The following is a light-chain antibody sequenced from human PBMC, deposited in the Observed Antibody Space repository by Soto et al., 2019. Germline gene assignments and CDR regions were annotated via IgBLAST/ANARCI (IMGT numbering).Light chain of an antibody. CDR1: SVDVGAYDF. CDR2: VVS. CDR3: SSFTTSHTYI. V-gene: IGLV2-11*01. J-gene: IGLJ1*01. Sequence: QSALTQPHSVSGSPGQSVTISCTGTSVDVGAYDFVSWYQQHPGKAPKLLIYVVSGRPSGVPDRFSGSKSGNAASLTISGLQAEDEADYYCSSFTTSHTYIFGTGTKLTAL.